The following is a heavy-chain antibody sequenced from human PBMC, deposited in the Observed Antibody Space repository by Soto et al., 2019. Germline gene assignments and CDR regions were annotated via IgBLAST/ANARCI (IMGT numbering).Heavy chain of an antibody. D-gene: IGHD2-21*02. V-gene: IGHV4-30-2*01. Sequence: QLQLQESGSGLVKPSQTLSLTCAVSGGSISSGGYSWSWIRQPPGKGLEWIGYVYHSGNPYYSPSLKGRVTMSLDRSKNQFSLELGSVTAADTAVYYCARLALVTRIFDYWGQGTLVTVSS. J-gene: IGHJ4*02. CDR3: ARLALVTRIFDY. CDR2: VYHSGNP. CDR1: GGSISSGGYS.